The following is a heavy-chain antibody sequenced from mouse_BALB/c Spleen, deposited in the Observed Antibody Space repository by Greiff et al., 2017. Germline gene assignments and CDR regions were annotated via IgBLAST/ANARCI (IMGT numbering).Heavy chain of an antibody. Sequence: QVQLKESGAELAKPGASVKMSCKASGYTFTSYWMHWVKQRPGQGLEWIGYINPSTGYTEYNQKFKDKATLTADKSSSTAYMQLSSLTSEDSAVYYCARGLITTAMDYWGQGTSVTVSS. CDR3: ARGLITTAMDY. CDR2: INPSTGYT. J-gene: IGHJ4*01. V-gene: IGHV1-7*01. CDR1: GYTFTSYW. D-gene: IGHD2-4*01.